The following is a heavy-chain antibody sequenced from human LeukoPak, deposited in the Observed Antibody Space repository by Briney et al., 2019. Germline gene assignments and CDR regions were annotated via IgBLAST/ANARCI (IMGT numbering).Heavy chain of an antibody. V-gene: IGHV3-30*02. CDR3: AQDVPIERVLGVGPGS. Sequence: GGSLRLSCAASGFSFSDYGTHWVRQAPGKGLEWVTFIQYDGSVIFYADSVKGRFTISRDNSKNTVYLQMSSLTTEDTAVYFCAQDVPIERVLGVGPGSWGQGTLVTVSS. CDR1: GFSFSDYG. CDR2: IQYDGSVI. D-gene: IGHD2-8*01. J-gene: IGHJ5*02.